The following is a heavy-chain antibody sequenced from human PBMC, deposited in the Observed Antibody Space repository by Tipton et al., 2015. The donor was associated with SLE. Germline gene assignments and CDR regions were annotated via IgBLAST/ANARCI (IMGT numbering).Heavy chain of an antibody. CDR2: IWYDGSDT. CDR3: ASRSAVYWYFDL. V-gene: IGHV3-33*01. CDR1: GFTFSYYG. J-gene: IGHJ2*01. Sequence: SLRLSCTASGFTFSYYGMHWVRQAPGKGLEWVAVIWYDGSDTYYADSVKGRFTISRDNSKDTLYLQMNSLRAEDTAVYYCASRSAVYWYFDLWGRGTLVTVSS. D-gene: IGHD6-19*01.